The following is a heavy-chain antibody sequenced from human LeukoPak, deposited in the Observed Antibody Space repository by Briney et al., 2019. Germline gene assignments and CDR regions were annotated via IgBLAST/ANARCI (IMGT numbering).Heavy chain of an antibody. CDR2: INHSGST. CDR1: GGSFSGYY. J-gene: IGHJ4*02. Sequence: SETLSLTCAVYGGSFSGYYWSWIRQPPGKGLEWIGEINHSGSTNYNPSLKSRVTISVDTSKNQFSLKLSSVTAADTAVYYCARLSITMVRGVITPFDYWGQGTLVTVSS. V-gene: IGHV4-34*01. CDR3: ARLSITMVRGVITPFDY. D-gene: IGHD3-10*01.